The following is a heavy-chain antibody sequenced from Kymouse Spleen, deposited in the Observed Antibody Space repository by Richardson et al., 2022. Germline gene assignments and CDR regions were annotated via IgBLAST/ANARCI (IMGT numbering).Heavy chain of an antibody. CDR1: GGSVSSGSYY. Sequence: QVQLQESGPGLVKPSETLSLTCTVSGGSVSSGSYYWSWIRQPPGKGLEWIGYIYYSGSTNYNPSLKSRVTISVDTSKNQFSLKLSSVTAADTAVYYCARDKSSGCFDYWGQGTLVTVSS. V-gene: IGHV4-61*01. CDR2: IYYSGST. D-gene: IGHD6-19*01. CDR3: ARDKSSGCFDY. J-gene: IGHJ4*02.